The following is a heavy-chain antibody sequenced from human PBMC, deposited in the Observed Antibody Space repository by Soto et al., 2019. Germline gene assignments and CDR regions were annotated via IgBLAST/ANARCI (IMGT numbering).Heavy chain of an antibody. CDR1: GGSISSYY. V-gene: IGHV4-59*08. CDR2: IYYSGST. Sequence: PSETLSLTCTVSGGSISSYYWSWTRQPPGKGLEWIGYIYYSGSTNYNPSLKSRVTISVDTSKNQFSLKLSSVTAADTAVYYCARLGYSYGYRYYYYYMDVWGKGTTVTVSS. CDR3: ARLGYSYGYRYYYYYMDV. D-gene: IGHD5-18*01. J-gene: IGHJ6*03.